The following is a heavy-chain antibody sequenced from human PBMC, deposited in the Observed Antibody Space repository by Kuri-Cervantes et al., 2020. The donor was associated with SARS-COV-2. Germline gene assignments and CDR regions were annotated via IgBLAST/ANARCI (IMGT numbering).Heavy chain of an antibody. CDR2: ISGNSVWI. CDR3: GPFSRYAYDFDK. Sequence: LSLTCAASGFAFSSHSMTWLRQAPGRELEWVSAISGNSVWIYYADSVKGRITISRDNSKNIVYLQMNSLGADDTAVYYCGPFSRYAYDFDKWGQGTRVTVAS. D-gene: IGHD3-9*01. CDR1: GFAFSSHS. J-gene: IGHJ4*02. V-gene: IGHV3-23*01.